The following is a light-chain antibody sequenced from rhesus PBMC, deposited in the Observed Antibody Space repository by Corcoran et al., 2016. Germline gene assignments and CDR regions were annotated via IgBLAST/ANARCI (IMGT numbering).Light chain of an antibody. V-gene: IGKV1-25*01. CDR1: QGISSY. CDR3: QQYNSLPFT. CDR2: YVT. Sequence: DIQMTQSPSSVSASVGDRVTITCRESQGISSYLAWYQQKPGKAPKLLIYYVTTLQSGGPSRFSGSGAGTEFTLTISSLQPKDFATDSCQQYNSLPFTFGPGTKLDIK. J-gene: IGKJ3*01.